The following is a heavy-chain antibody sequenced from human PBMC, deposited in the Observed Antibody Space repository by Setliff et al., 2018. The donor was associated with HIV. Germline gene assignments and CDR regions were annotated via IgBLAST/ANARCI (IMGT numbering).Heavy chain of an antibody. CDR2: INTVNGYT. CDR3: ARQSIRGFSYGYDY. J-gene: IGHJ4*02. D-gene: IGHD5-18*01. V-gene: IGHV1-3*04. CDR1: GYTFTTYV. Sequence: GASVKVSCKASGYTFTTYVMHWVRQAPGQRLGWMGWINTVNGYTKYSQNFQGRVTITRDTSASTAYMDLGSLRSEDTAVYYCARQSIRGFSYGYDYWGQGTLVTVSS.